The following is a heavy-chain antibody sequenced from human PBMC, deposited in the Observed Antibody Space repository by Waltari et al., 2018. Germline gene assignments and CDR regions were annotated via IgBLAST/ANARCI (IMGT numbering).Heavy chain of an antibody. CDR1: GYTFTSYA. J-gene: IGHJ4*02. CDR3: ARDWVGEVGDY. D-gene: IGHD2-15*01. Sequence: QVQLVQSGAEVKKPGASVKVSCKASGYTFTSYAMHLVRQAPGQRLEWMGWINAGNGNTKYSQKFQGRVTITRDTSASTAYMELSSLRSEDTAVYYCARDWVGEVGDYWGQGTLVTVSS. CDR2: INAGNGNT. V-gene: IGHV1-3*01.